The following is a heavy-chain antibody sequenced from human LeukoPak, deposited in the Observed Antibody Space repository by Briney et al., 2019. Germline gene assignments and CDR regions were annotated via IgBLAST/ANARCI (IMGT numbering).Heavy chain of an antibody. V-gene: IGHV3-11*04. CDR1: GFTFSDYY. Sequence: MPGGSLRLSCAASGFTFSDYYMSWIRQAPGKGLEWVSYISSSGSTIYYADSVKGRFTISRDNAKNSLYLQMNSLRAEDTAVYYCARVRWVNYYYYYYMDVWGKGTTVTVSS. J-gene: IGHJ6*03. CDR3: ARVRWVNYYYYYYMDV. CDR2: ISSSGSTI. D-gene: IGHD4-23*01.